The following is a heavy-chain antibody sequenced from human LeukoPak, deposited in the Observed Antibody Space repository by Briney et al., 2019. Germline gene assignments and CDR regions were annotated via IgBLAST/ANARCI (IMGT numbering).Heavy chain of an antibody. J-gene: IGHJ4*02. CDR3: ARATHQLPQNDY. V-gene: IGHV1-18*01. Sequence: GASVKVSCKASGYPFNNYDINWVRQAPGQGLEWMGWISAYNGNTNYAQKLQGRVTMTTDTSTSTAYMELRSLRSDDTAVYYCARATHQLPQNDYWGQGTLVTVSS. CDR1: GYPFNNYD. CDR2: ISAYNGNT. D-gene: IGHD2-2*01.